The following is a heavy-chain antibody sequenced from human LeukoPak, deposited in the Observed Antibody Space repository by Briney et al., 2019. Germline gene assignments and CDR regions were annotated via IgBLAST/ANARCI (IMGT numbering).Heavy chain of an antibody. CDR2: IRNDGSNK. D-gene: IGHD4-17*01. CDR3: AKDPHDYGDFPPANWFAP. CDR1: IFTSCIYG. Sequence: TGGSLRLSCAVSIFTSCIYGMRWVRQSPDKRLERVSFIRNDGSNKYYAAYVRGRFTISRDNSKNTLYLQMNSLRAEDTAVYYCAKDPHDYGDFPPANWFAPWGQGTLVTVSS. V-gene: IGHV3-30*02. J-gene: IGHJ5*02.